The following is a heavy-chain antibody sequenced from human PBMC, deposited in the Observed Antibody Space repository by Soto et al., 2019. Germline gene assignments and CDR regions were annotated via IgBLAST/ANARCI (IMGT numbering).Heavy chain of an antibody. CDR2: IYYSGST. Sequence: SETLSLTCTVSGGSISSGGYYWSWLRQHPGKGLEWIGYIYYSGSTYYNPSLKSRVTISVDTSQNQFSLKLSSVTAADTAVYYCARDRGVVVPAAIVENYGMDVWGQGTTVTVSS. CDR1: GGSISSGGYY. D-gene: IGHD2-2*02. J-gene: IGHJ6*02. V-gene: IGHV4-31*03. CDR3: ARDRGVVVPAAIVENYGMDV.